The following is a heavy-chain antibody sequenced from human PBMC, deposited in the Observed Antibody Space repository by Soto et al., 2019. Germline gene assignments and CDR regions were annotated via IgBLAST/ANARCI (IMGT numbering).Heavy chain of an antibody. J-gene: IGHJ3*02. CDR2: ISYDGSNK. Sequence: QVQLVESGGGVVQPGRSLRLSCAASGFTFSSYAMHWVRQAPGKGLEWVAVISYDGSNKYYADSVKGRFTISRDNSKNTLYLQINSLRAEDTAVYYCARELGVVVIMGDAFDIWGQGTMVTVSS. CDR1: GFTFSSYA. V-gene: IGHV3-30-3*01. CDR3: ARELGVVVIMGDAFDI. D-gene: IGHD3-22*01.